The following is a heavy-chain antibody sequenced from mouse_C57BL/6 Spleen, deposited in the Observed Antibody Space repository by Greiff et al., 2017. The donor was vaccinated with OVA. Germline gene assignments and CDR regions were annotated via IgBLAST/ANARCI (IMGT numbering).Heavy chain of an antibody. CDR1: GYTFTSYW. J-gene: IGHJ2*01. D-gene: IGHD1-1*01. CDR2: IDPSDSYT. V-gene: IGHV1-69*01. Sequence: VQLQQPGAELVMPGASVKLSCKASGYTFTSYWMHWVKQRPGQGLEWIGEIDPSDSYTNYNQKFKGKSTLTVDKSSSTASMQLSSLTSEDSAVYYCARGDGSSYDYWGQGTTLTVSS. CDR3: ARGDGSSYDY.